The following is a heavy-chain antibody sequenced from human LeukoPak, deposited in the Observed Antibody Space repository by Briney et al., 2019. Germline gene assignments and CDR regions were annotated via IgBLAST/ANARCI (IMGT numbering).Heavy chain of an antibody. V-gene: IGHV4-4*07. CDR3: ARDGEGYYYYGMDV. J-gene: IGHJ6*01. D-gene: IGHD3-3*01. Sequence: PSETLSLTCTVSGGSISSYYWSWIRQPAGKGLEWIGRIYSSGTTNNNPSLESRVTMSLDTSKNQFSLRLSSVTAADTAVYYCARDGEGYYYYGMDVWGQGTTVTVSS. CDR2: IYSSGTT. CDR1: GGSISSYY.